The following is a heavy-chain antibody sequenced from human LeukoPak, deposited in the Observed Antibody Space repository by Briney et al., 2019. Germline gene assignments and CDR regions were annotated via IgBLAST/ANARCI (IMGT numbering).Heavy chain of an antibody. CDR3: AKDPRYCSSTSCSNNWFDP. CDR1: GFTFSSYA. Sequence: GGSLRLSCAASGFTFSSYAMSWVRQAPGKGLEWVSAISGSGGSTYYAESVKGRFTISRDNSKNALYLQMNSLRAEDTAVYYCAKDPRYCSSTSCSNNWFDPWGQGTLVTVSS. V-gene: IGHV3-23*01. CDR2: ISGSGGST. D-gene: IGHD2-2*01. J-gene: IGHJ5*02.